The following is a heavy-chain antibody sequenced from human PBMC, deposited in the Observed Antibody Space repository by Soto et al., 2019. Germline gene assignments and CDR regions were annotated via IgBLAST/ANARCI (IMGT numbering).Heavy chain of an antibody. Sequence: GGSLGLSCAASGFTVSSNYMSWVRKAPGKGLKWVSVIYSGGTKYNADSVKGKFTISKDNSKNTLYLQMNILRAEDTAVYYCARNGDSSDYRGWFDPWGQGTLVTVSS. J-gene: IGHJ5*02. V-gene: IGHV3-66*01. CDR3: ARNGDSSDYRGWFDP. D-gene: IGHD3-22*01. CDR2: IYSGGTK. CDR1: GFTVSSNY.